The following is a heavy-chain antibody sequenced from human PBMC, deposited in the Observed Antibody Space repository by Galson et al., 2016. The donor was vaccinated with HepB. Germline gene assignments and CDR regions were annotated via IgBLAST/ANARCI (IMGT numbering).Heavy chain of an antibody. J-gene: IGHJ6*02. CDR2: LSYDGSNK. D-gene: IGHD4-17*01. CDR3: AKDLMTTVTRGEYGMDA. CDR1: GFTFSSYG. Sequence: SLRLSCAASGFTFSSYGMHWVRQAPGKGLEWVAVLSYDGSNKYYGDSVRGRFTISRDNSKNTLYLQMNSLRPEDTAVYYCAKDLMTTVTRGEYGMDAWGQGTTVTV. V-gene: IGHV3-30*18.